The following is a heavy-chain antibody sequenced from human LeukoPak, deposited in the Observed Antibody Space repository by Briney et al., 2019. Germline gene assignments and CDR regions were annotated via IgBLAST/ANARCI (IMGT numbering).Heavy chain of an antibody. CDR2: IYYSGST. CDR1: GGSFSGYY. Sequence: SETLSLTCAVYGGSFSGYYWSWLRQPPGKGLEWIGYIYYSGSTNYNPSLKSRVTISVDTSKNQFSLKLSSVTAADTAVYYCARAAVVVPAAPYAYFQHWGQGTLVTVSS. J-gene: IGHJ1*01. V-gene: IGHV4-59*01. CDR3: ARAAVVVPAAPYAYFQH. D-gene: IGHD2-2*01.